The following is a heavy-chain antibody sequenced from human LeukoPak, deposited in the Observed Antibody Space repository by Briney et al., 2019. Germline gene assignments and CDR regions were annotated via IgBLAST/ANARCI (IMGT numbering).Heavy chain of an antibody. V-gene: IGHV4-38-2*02. CDR1: NWSITTDYY. Sequence: SATLSLTCTVSNWSITTDYYWGWIRQPPGKGLEWIANIWHSGSTYYNPSLKSRVTISLDTSKNQFSLKLSSVTAADTAVYYCAGGYKYAYYHYYYMDVWGKGTTVTVSS. J-gene: IGHJ6*03. CDR3: AGGYKYAYYHYYYMDV. CDR2: IWHSGST. D-gene: IGHD5-24*01.